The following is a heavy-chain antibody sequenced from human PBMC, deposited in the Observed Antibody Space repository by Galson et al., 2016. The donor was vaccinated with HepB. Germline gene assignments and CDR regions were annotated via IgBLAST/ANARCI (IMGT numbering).Heavy chain of an antibody. CDR3: ARHKVSATEGGFDA. V-gene: IGHV4-59*01. D-gene: IGHD6-13*01. J-gene: IGHJ5*02. CDR2: VSDSGST. Sequence: ETLSLTCSIPGGSLTTYYLNWIRQPPGKGLEWIGNVSDSGSTTYNPSLESRVTISIDTSKKQFSLKLTSVTAADTAVYYCARHKVSATEGGFDAWGQGTLVTVSS. CDR1: GGSLTTYY.